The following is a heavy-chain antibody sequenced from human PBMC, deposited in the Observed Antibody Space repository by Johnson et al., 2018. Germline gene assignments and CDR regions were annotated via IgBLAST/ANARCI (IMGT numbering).Heavy chain of an antibody. J-gene: IGHJ6*02. CDR2: ISWHRGSI. V-gene: IGHV3-9*01. CDR1: GFTFAAYA. CDR3: AKAPGAMAPGDWDYGMDV. D-gene: IGHD5-18*01. Sequence: VQLVESGGGLVQPGRSLRLSCAASGFTFAAYAMHWVRQAPGKGLEWVSVISWHRGSIGYVASVKGRFTISRADPKNSLYLQMTSLRAEDTALYYCAKAPGAMAPGDWDYGMDVWGQGTTVTVSS.